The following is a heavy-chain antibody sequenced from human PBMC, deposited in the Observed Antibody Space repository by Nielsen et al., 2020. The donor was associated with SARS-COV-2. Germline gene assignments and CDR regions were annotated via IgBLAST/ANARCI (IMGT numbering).Heavy chain of an antibody. V-gene: IGHV1-2*06. CDR2: IDPNRGGT. Sequence: VKVSCKASGYTVTRFFLHWVRQAPGQGLEWMGRIDPNRGGTNYAQKFQGRVTMTRDTSISTVYMELSRLRSDDTAVYYCARDGGNFNDVAMDVWGQGTTVTVSS. CDR1: GYTVTRFF. J-gene: IGHJ6*02. CDR3: ARDGGNFNDVAMDV. D-gene: IGHD1-1*01.